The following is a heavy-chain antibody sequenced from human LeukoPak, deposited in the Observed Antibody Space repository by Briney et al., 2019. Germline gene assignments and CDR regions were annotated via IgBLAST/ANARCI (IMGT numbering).Heavy chain of an antibody. CDR1: GGSFSGYY. CDR3: ARGGGDQLNFDY. D-gene: IGHD2-2*01. CDR2: INHSGST. V-gene: IGHV4-34*01. J-gene: IGHJ4*02. Sequence: SETLSLTCTVYGGSFSGYYWSWIRQPPGKGLEWIGEINHSGSTNYNPSLKSRVTISVDTSKNQFSLKLSSVTAADTAVYYCARGGGDQLNFDYWGQGTLVTVSS.